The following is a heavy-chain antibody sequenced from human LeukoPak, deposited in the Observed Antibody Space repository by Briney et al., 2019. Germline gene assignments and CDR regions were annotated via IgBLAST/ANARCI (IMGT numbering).Heavy chain of an antibody. Sequence: SETLSLTCTVSGGSISSSSYYWGWIREPPGKGLEWIGSIYYSGSTYYNPSLKSRVNISVDTSKNQFSLKLSSVTAADTAVYYCAREEGHLYYFDYWGQGTLVTVSS. CDR2: IYYSGST. CDR1: GGSISSSSYY. V-gene: IGHV4-39*02. J-gene: IGHJ4*02. CDR3: AREEGHLYYFDY.